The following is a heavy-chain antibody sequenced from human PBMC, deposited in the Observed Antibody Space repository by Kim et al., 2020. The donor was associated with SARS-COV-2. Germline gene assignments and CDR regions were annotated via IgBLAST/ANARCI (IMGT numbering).Heavy chain of an antibody. Sequence: DSVKGRFTISRDNSKNTLYLQMSSLRAEDTAVYYCVNLGYCSGGSCYFDYWGQGTLVTVSS. J-gene: IGHJ4*02. D-gene: IGHD2-15*01. CDR3: VNLGYCSGGSCYFDY. V-gene: IGHV3-64D*09.